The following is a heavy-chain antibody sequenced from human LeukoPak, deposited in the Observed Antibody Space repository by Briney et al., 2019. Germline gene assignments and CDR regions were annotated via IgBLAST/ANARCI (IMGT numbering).Heavy chain of an antibody. V-gene: IGHV3-21*01. CDR3: AKGLGWYFDPASDY. Sequence: GGSLRLSCAASGFTFSSYSMNWVRQAPGKGLEWVSSISSSSSYIYYADSVKGRFTISRDNAKNSLYLQMNSLRVEDTAVYYCAKGLGWYFDPASDYWGPGTLVTVSS. CDR1: GFTFSSYS. CDR2: ISSSSSYI. D-gene: IGHD3-9*01. J-gene: IGHJ4*02.